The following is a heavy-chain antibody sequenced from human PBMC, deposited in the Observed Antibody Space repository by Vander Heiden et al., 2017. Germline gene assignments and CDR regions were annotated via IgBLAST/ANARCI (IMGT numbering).Heavy chain of an antibody. Sequence: EVQLVESGGGLVQPGRSLRLSCAASGFTFDDHAMHWVRQGPGKGLEGVSGINWNSATIGYADSVKGRFTISRDNAKNSLYLQMNSLRGEDTALYYCARDNSGYDTGDFDYWGQGTLVTVSS. D-gene: IGHD5-12*01. CDR1: GFTFDDHA. J-gene: IGHJ4*02. V-gene: IGHV3-9*01. CDR3: ARDNSGYDTGDFDY. CDR2: INWNSATI.